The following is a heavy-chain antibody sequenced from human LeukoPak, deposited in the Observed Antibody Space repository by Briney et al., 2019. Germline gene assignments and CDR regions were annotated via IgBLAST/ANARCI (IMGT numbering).Heavy chain of an antibody. Sequence: GGSLRLSCAASGFTFSSYGMHWVRQAPGKGLEWVAVIWYDGSNKYYADSVKGRFTISRDNSKNTLYLQMNSLRAEDTAVYYCARDRTHYYGSGSYLPYWGQGTLVTVSS. CDR1: GFTFSSYG. D-gene: IGHD3-10*01. CDR2: IWYDGSNK. CDR3: ARDRTHYYGSGSYLPY. J-gene: IGHJ4*02. V-gene: IGHV3-33*01.